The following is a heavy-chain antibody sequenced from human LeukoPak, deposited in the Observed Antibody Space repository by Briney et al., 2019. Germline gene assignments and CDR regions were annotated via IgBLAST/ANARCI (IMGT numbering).Heavy chain of an antibody. D-gene: IGHD4-17*01. J-gene: IGHJ1*01. CDR2: IIPTLGIA. CDR3: ARVGDYGDSSEYFQH. Sequence: SVKVSCKASGGTFSSYAISWVRQAPGQGLEWMGRIIPTLGIANYAQKFQGRVTITADKSTSTACMELSSLRSEDTAVYYCARVGDYGDSSEYFQHWGQGTLVTVSS. CDR1: GGTFSSYA. V-gene: IGHV1-69*04.